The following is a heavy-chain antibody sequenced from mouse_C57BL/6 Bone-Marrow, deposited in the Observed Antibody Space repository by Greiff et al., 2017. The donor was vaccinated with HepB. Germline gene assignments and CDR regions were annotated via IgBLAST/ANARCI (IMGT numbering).Heavy chain of an antibody. D-gene: IGHD1-1*01. CDR3: ARYYYGSSYAMDY. CDR1: GYSFTDYN. V-gene: IGHV1-39*01. CDR2: INPNYGTT. Sequence: VQLKESGPELVKPGASVKISCKASGYSFTDYNMNWVKQSNGKSLEWIGVINPNYGTTSYNQKFKGKATLTVDQSSSTAYMQLNSLTSEDSAVYYCARYYYGSSYAMDYWGQGTSVTVSS. J-gene: IGHJ4*01.